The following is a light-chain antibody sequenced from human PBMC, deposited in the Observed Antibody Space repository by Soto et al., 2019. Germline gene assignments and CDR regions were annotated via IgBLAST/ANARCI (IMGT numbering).Light chain of an antibody. CDR1: SSDLGSYDY. Sequence: QSVLTQPASVSGSLGQSITISCTGTSSDLGSYDYVSWYQQHPGKAPKLIISEVSNRPSGVSNRLSGSKSGYTASLTISGLQAEDEADYYCSSYSSGSTLWVFGGGTKVTVL. V-gene: IGLV2-14*01. J-gene: IGLJ3*02. CDR3: SSYSSGSTLWV. CDR2: EVS.